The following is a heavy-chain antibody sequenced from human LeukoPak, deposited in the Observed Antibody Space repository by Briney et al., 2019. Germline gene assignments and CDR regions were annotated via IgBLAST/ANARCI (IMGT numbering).Heavy chain of an antibody. Sequence: PGGSLRLSCAASGFTFDDYAMHWVRQAPGQGLEWVSGISWNSGTIGYADSVKGRFTISRDNTKNSLYLQMNSLRAEDTALYYCAKDIYSGSFSGFDYWGQGILVTVSS. CDR2: ISWNSGTI. CDR3: AKDIYSGSFSGFDY. J-gene: IGHJ4*02. D-gene: IGHD1-26*01. V-gene: IGHV3-9*01. CDR1: GFTFDDYA.